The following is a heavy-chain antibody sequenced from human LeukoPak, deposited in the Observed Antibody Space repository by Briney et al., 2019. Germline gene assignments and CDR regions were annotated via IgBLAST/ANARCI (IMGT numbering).Heavy chain of an antibody. CDR3: AHTSYYYDSSGYYSEAFDI. CDR2: IYWDDDK. CDR1: GFSLSTSGVG. Sequence: ESGPTLVKPTQTLTLTCTFSGFSLSTSGVGVGWIRQPPGKALEWLALIYWDDDKCYSPSLKSRLTITKDTSKNQVVLTMTNMDPVDAATYYCAHTSYYYDSSGYYSEAFDIWGQGTMVTVSS. D-gene: IGHD3-22*01. J-gene: IGHJ3*02. V-gene: IGHV2-5*02.